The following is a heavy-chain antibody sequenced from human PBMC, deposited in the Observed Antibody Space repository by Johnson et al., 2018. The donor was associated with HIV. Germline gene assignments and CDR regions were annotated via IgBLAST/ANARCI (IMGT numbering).Heavy chain of an antibody. CDR3: AKDLGGAYCGVDCYGAFDI. CDR1: AFTFSSYG. J-gene: IGHJ3*02. D-gene: IGHD2-21*02. Sequence: QVQLVESGGGVVQPGGSLRLSCAASAFTFSSYGMHWVRQAPGKGLEWVAFIRYDGSNKYYADSVKGRFTISRDNSKNTLFLQMNSLRTEDTAVYYCAKDLGGAYCGVDCYGAFDIWGQGTMVTVSS. V-gene: IGHV3-30*02. CDR2: IRYDGSNK.